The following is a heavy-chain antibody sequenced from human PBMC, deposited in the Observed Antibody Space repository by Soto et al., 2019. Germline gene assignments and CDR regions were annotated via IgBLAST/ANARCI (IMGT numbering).Heavy chain of an antibody. CDR3: ARGTTDYYGMDV. V-gene: IGHV3-33*01. J-gene: IGHJ6*02. Sequence: GESLKISCAASGFTFSSYGMHWVRQAPGKGLEWVAVIWYDGSNKYYADSVKGRFTISRDNSKNTLYLQMNSLRAEDTAVYYCARGTTDYYGMDVWGQGTTVTVSS. D-gene: IGHD4-4*01. CDR2: IWYDGSNK. CDR1: GFTFSSYG.